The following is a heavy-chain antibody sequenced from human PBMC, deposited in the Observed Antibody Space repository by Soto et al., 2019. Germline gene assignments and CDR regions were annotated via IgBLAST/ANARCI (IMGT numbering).Heavy chain of an antibody. D-gene: IGHD5-18*01. CDR3: ARIGGYSYGSGWFDP. CDR1: GFTFSSYE. J-gene: IGHJ5*02. Sequence: EVQLVESGGGLVQPGGSLRLSCAASGFTFSSYEMNWVRQAPGKGLEWVSYISSSGSTIYYADSVKGRFTISRDNAKNSLYLQMYSLRAEDTAVYYCARIGGYSYGSGWFDPWGQGTLVTVSS. CDR2: ISSSGSTI. V-gene: IGHV3-48*03.